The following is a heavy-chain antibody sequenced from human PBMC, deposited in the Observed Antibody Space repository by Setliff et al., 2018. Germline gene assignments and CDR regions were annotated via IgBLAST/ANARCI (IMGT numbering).Heavy chain of an antibody. CDR1: AHIFKSYG. CDR3: SRLVRYCTTTTCQRASGDDY. V-gene: IGHV1-18*01. CDR2: ISSYNDVT. D-gene: IGHD2-8*01. J-gene: IGHJ4*02. Sequence: ASVKVSCKASAHIFKSYGISWVRQAPGQGLEWVGWISSYNDVTSYAQRFQGRVTLTTDTSTSAAYMELRTLRSDDTAVYYCSRLVRYCTTTTCQRASGDDYWGQGTLVTSPQ.